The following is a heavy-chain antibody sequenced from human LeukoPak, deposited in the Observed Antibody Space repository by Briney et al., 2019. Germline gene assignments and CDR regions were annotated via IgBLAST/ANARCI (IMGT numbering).Heavy chain of an antibody. D-gene: IGHD6-13*01. CDR1: GFTFSSYA. V-gene: IGHV3-23*01. Sequence: GGSLRLSCAASGFTFSSYAMSWVRQAPGKGLEWVSAISNSGASKNYADSVKGRFTIARDNSKNTLFLQMHSLRADDTAVYYCARHLGYSSSHTDYWGQGTRVTVSS. J-gene: IGHJ4*02. CDR2: ISNSGASK. CDR3: ARHLGYSSSHTDY.